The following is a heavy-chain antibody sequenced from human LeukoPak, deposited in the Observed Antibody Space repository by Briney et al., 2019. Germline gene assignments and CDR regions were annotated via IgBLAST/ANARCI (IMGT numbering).Heavy chain of an antibody. V-gene: IGHV1-58*01. D-gene: IGHD6-13*01. Sequence: GTSVKVSCRASGFTFTSRSAVQWVRQARGQRLEWIGWIVVDSANTNYAENFQERVTITRGMSASTSYMELSSLRSEDTAVYFCAAPYTSSWFDLWGQGTLVTVSS. CDR1: GFTFTSRSA. CDR3: AAPYTSSWFDL. J-gene: IGHJ5*02. CDR2: IVVDSANT.